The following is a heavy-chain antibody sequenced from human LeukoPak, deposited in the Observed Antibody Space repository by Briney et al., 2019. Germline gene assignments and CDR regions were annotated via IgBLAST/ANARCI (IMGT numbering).Heavy chain of an antibody. CDR1: GGSISSGDYY. CDR3: ARCRDSSGYRDDAFDI. CDR2: IYYSGST. D-gene: IGHD3-22*01. Sequence: SETLSLTCTVSGGSISSGDYYWSWIRQPPGKGLEWIGYIYYSGSTYYNPSLKSRVTISVDTSKNQFSLKLSSVTAADTAVYYCARCRDSSGYRDDAFDIWGQGTRVTVSS. V-gene: IGHV4-30-4*08. J-gene: IGHJ3*02.